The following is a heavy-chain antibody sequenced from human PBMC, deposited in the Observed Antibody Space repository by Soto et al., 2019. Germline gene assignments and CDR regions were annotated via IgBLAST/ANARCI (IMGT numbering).Heavy chain of an antibody. D-gene: IGHD3-16*02. J-gene: IGHJ4*02. CDR2: IYPGDSDT. CDR3: ARPRSSVRSLGALSN. Sequence: LKISCKGSGYSFTSYWIGWVRQMPGKGLEWMGIIYPGDSDTRYSPSFQGQVTISADKSISTAYLQWSSLKASDTAMYYCARPRSSVRSLGALSNWGQGTLVTVSS. CDR1: GYSFTSYW. V-gene: IGHV5-51*01.